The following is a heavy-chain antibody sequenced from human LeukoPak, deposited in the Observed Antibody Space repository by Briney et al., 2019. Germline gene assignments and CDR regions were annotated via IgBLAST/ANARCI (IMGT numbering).Heavy chain of an antibody. CDR3: ARDLYDILTGYSPYNWFDP. Sequence: VASVKVSCKASGYTFTSYAMNWVRQAPGQGLEWTGWINTNTGNPTYAQGFTGRFVFSLDTSVSTAYLQISSLKAEDTAVYYCARDLYDILTGYSPYNWFDPWGQGTLVTVSS. CDR1: GYTFTSYA. D-gene: IGHD3-9*01. CDR2: INTNTGNP. J-gene: IGHJ5*02. V-gene: IGHV7-4-1*02.